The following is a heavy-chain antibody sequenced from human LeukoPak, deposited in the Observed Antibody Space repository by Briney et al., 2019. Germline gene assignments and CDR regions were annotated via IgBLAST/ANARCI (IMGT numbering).Heavy chain of an antibody. CDR1: GYTFTGYY. V-gene: IGHV1-2*02. CDR2: INPNSGGT. Sequence: GASVKASCKASGYTFTGYYMHWVRQAPGQGLEWMGWINPNSGGTNYAQKFQGRVTMTRDTSISTAYMELSRLRSDDTAVYYCAISRIAVAGCDYWGQGTLVTVSS. J-gene: IGHJ4*02. D-gene: IGHD6-19*01. CDR3: AISRIAVAGCDY.